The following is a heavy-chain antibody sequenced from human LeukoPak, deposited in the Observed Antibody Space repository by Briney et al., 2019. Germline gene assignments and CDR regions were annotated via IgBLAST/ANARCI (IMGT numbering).Heavy chain of an antibody. CDR1: GFTFSTYG. D-gene: IGHD2-15*01. CDR2: IRYDGTTK. Sequence: PGRSLRLSCAASGFTFSTYGMHWVRQAPGKGLEWLAFIRYDGTTKYYADSVKGRFTISRDNSKNTLYLQMNGLRAEDTAVFYCAKEINDKYCRGSQNCLFDYWGQGTLVTVSS. V-gene: IGHV3-30*02. J-gene: IGHJ4*02. CDR3: AKEINDKYCRGSQNCLFDY.